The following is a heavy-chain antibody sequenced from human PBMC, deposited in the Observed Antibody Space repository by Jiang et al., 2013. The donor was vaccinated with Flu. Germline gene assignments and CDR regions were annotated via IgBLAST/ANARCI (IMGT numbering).Heavy chain of an antibody. CDR3: ARERKSYGGLRYYYGMDV. CDR2: TYYRSKWYN. V-gene: IGHV6-1*01. Sequence: TSQTLSLTCVISGDSVSRNIGTWDWIRKSPSRGLEWLGRTYYRSKWYNDYAVSVKSRITINPDTSKNQFSLQLNSVTPEDTAVYYCARERKSYGGLRYYYGMDVWGQGP. D-gene: IGHD5-18*01. CDR1: GDSVSRNIGT. J-gene: IGHJ6*02.